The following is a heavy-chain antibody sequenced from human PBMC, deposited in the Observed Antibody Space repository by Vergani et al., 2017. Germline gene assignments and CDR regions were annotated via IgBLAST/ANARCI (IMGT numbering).Heavy chain of an antibody. D-gene: IGHD3-10*01. CDR1: GDTFSSFA. J-gene: IGHJ6*02. CDR3: ARDQSITMVRGVVYGMDV. Sequence: QVQLVQSGAELKRPGSSVKVSCKASGDTFSSFAFSWVRQAPGQGLEWIGGIIPIFRTSNYAQKFQGRVTLTADESTSTAYMELSSLTSEDTAVYYCARDQSITMVRGVVYGMDVWGQGTTVTVSS. CDR2: IIPIFRTS. V-gene: IGHV1-69*01.